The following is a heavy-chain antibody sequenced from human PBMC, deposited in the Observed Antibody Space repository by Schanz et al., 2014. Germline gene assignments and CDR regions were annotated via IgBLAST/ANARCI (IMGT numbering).Heavy chain of an antibody. D-gene: IGHD3-9*01. CDR2: IIPILDKT. V-gene: IGHV1-69*08. J-gene: IGHJ6*02. CDR1: AGTFSSST. CDR3: AKVDRTRYYAMDV. Sequence: QVQLVHSGAEVKNPGSSVKVSCNASAGTFSSSTLTWVRQAPGQGLEWMGRIIPILDKTNYAQKFQGRVTMTADKSTSTVYMEVSGLRSEDTAVYDCAKVDRTRYYAMDVWGQGTTVTVSS.